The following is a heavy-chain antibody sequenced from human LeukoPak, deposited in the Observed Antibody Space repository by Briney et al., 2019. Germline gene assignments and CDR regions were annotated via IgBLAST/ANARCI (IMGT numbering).Heavy chain of an antibody. CDR1: GYSISSGYY. V-gene: IGHV4-38-2*02. J-gene: IGHJ4*02. CDR2: IYHSGST. D-gene: IGHD3-10*01. CDR3: ARDPARVWFGESGFDY. Sequence: PSETLSLTCSVSGYSISSGYYWGWIRQPPGKGLEWIGSIYHSGSTYYNPSLKSRVTISVDTSKNQFSLKLSSVTAADTAVYYCARDPARVWFGESGFDYWGQGTLVTVSS.